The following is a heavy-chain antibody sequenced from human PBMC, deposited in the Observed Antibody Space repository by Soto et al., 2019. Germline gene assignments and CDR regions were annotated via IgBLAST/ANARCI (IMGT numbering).Heavy chain of an antibody. V-gene: IGHV4-39*02. CDR3: ARDYYDSSDYTTNWFDP. CDR1: GGSISNSRYY. CDR2: IYHTGNT. Sequence: SETLSLTCTVSGGSISNSRYYWAWIRQPPGKGLEWIGSIYHTGNTYYNPSLRSRDTISVETSKNQFSLKLTSVTAADTAVYYCARDYYDSSDYTTNWFDPWGQGTLVTVS. D-gene: IGHD3-22*01. J-gene: IGHJ5*02.